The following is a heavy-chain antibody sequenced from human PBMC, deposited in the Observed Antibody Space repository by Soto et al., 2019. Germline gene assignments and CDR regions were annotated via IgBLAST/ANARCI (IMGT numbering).Heavy chain of an antibody. V-gene: IGHV5-51*01. CDR2: IYPGDSDT. Sequence: GESLKISCKGSGYSFTSYWIGWVRQMPGKGLEWMGIIYPGDSDTRYSPSFQGQVTISADKSISTAYLQWSSLKASDTAMYYCARHHVSSIAARPGENWFDPWGQGTLVTVSS. CDR1: GYSFTSYW. D-gene: IGHD6-6*01. CDR3: ARHHVSSIAARPGENWFDP. J-gene: IGHJ5*02.